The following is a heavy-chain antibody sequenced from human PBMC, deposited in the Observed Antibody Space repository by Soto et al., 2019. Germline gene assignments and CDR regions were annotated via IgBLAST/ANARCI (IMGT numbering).Heavy chain of an antibody. CDR2: ISTSGNTI. CDR3: ARDQHVVGAGGLEPGLRYFDY. D-gene: IGHD2-21*01. CDR1: GFTFSAFG. V-gene: IGHV3-48*01. J-gene: IGHJ4*02. Sequence: EVHLEESGGGLVQPGGSLRLSCATSGFTFSAFGMNWVRQAPGKGLEGVSDISTSGNTIYYADSVKGRFTISRDNAKNSLYLQLNSLRAEDTAVYYCARDQHVVGAGGLEPGLRYFDYWGQGNLVTVSS.